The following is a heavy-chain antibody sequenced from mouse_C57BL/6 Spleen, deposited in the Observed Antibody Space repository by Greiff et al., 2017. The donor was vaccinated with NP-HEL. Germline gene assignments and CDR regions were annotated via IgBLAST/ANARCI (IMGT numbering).Heavy chain of an antibody. Sequence: EVKLVESEGGLVQPGSSMKLSCTASGFTFSDYYMAWVRQVPEKGLEWVANINYDGSSTYYLDSLKSRFIISRDNAKNILYLQMSSLKSEDTATYYCARDLTTVVATDWYFDVWGTGTTVTVSS. D-gene: IGHD1-1*01. CDR3: ARDLTTVVATDWYFDV. V-gene: IGHV5-16*01. J-gene: IGHJ1*03. CDR2: INYDGSST. CDR1: GFTFSDYY.